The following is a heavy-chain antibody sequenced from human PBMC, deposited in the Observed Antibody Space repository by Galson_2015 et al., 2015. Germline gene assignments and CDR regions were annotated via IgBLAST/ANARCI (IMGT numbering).Heavy chain of an antibody. CDR1: GFTFSSYA. J-gene: IGHJ4*02. CDR3: AKVVAATAGLRDF. Sequence: LRLSCAASGFTFSSYALSWVRQAPGKGLEWVSGIIGTGGRTYYADSVKGRFTISRDNSKNTLYLQMNSLRAEDTAVYYCAKVVAATAGLRDFWGQGTLVTVSS. CDR2: IIGTGGRT. V-gene: IGHV3-23*01. D-gene: IGHD2-15*01.